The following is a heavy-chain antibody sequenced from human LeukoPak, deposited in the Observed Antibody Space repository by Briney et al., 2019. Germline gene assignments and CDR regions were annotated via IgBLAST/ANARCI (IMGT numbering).Heavy chain of an antibody. CDR2: ISGSGGST. CDR1: GFTFSSYG. Sequence: PGGSLRLSCAASGFTFSSYGMSWARQAPGKGLEWVSAISGSGGSTYYADSVKGRFTISRDNSKNTLYLQMNSLRAEDTAVYYCAKAPDIVVVPAASDYWGQGTLVTVSS. D-gene: IGHD2-2*01. CDR3: AKAPDIVVVPAASDY. J-gene: IGHJ4*02. V-gene: IGHV3-23*01.